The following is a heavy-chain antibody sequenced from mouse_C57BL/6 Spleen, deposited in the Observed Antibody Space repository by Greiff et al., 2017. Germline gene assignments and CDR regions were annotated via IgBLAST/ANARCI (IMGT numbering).Heavy chain of an antibody. J-gene: IGHJ3*01. V-gene: IGHV1-50*01. CDR2: IDPSDSYT. D-gene: IGHD2-5*01. Sequence: QVQLQQPGAELVKPGASVKLSCKASGYTFTSYWMQWVKQRPGQGLEWIGEIDPSDSYTNYNQKFKGKATLTVDTSSSTAYMQLSSLTSEDSAVYDCARRYYSNYVAFAYWGQGTLVTVSA. CDR3: ARRYYSNYVAFAY. CDR1: GYTFTSYW.